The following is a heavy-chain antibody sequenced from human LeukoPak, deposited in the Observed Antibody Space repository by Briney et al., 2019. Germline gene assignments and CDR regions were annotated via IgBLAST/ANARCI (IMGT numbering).Heavy chain of an antibody. D-gene: IGHD1-26*01. CDR3: ARDMGEEWELPNWFDP. J-gene: IGHJ5*02. Sequence: GGSLRLSCAASGFTFSSYWMSWVRQAPGKGLEWVANIKQDGSDKYYVDSVEGRFTISRDNAKNSLYLQMNSLRAEDTAVYYCARDMGEEWELPNWFDPWGQGTLVIVSS. CDR1: GFTFSSYW. CDR2: IKQDGSDK. V-gene: IGHV3-7*01.